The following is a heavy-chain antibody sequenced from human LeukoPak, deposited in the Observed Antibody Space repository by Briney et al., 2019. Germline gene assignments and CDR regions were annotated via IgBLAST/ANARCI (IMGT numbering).Heavy chain of an antibody. CDR1: GFIFNTYG. Sequence: GGSLRLSCAASGFIFNTYGMHWVRQAPGKGLEWVAVIWYDESNKYYADSVKGRFTISRDNSKNTVYLQMNGLRADDTALYYCARDDYGFGYWGQGTLVTVSS. V-gene: IGHV3-33*01. CDR3: ARDDYGFGY. J-gene: IGHJ4*02. CDR2: IWYDESNK. D-gene: IGHD4-17*01.